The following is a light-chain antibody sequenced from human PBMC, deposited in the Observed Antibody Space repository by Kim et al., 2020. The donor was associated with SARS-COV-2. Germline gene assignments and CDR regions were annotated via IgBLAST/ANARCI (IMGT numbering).Light chain of an antibody. CDR2: DAS. V-gene: IGKV1-33*01. CDR1: HDISNY. CDR3: QQYDNRSPIT. J-gene: IGKJ5*01. Sequence: SVGDRVTITCQASHDISNYLNWHQQRPGKAPKILIYDASNLETGVPSRFSGSGSGTDFTLTISRLQPEDIATYYCQQYDNRSPITFGQGTRLEIK.